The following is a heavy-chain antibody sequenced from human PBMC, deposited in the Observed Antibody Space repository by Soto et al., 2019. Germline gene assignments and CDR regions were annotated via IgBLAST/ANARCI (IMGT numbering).Heavy chain of an antibody. Sequence: NPSETLSLTCAVSGGSISSGGYSWSWIRQPPGKGLEWIGYIYHSGSTYYNPSLKSRVTISVDRSKNQFSLKLSSVTAADTAVYYCARGMTTVTTLDYSGQGTLVTVSS. CDR1: GGSISSGGYS. J-gene: IGHJ4*02. CDR2: IYHSGST. V-gene: IGHV4-30-2*01. CDR3: ARGMTTVTTLDY. D-gene: IGHD4-4*01.